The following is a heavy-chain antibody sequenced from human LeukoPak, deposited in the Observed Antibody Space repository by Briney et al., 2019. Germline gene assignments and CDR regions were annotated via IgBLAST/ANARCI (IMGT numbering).Heavy chain of an antibody. CDR2: ISYDGSNK. Sequence: PGGSLRLSCAASGFTFSSYGMHWVRQAPGKGLEWVAVISYDGSNKYYADCVKGRFTISRDNSKNTLYLQMNSLRAEDTAVYYCAKDRGYCSSTGCYNYYYYGMDVWGKGTTVTVSS. CDR3: AKDRGYCSSTGCYNYYYYGMDV. J-gene: IGHJ6*04. D-gene: IGHD2-2*01. V-gene: IGHV3-30*18. CDR1: GFTFSSYG.